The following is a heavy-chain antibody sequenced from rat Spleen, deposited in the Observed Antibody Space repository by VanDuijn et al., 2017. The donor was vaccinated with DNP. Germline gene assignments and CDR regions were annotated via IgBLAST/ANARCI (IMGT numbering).Heavy chain of an antibody. V-gene: IGHV5-31*01. CDR2: ITNSGGST. J-gene: IGHJ3*01. D-gene: IGHD1-7*01. Sequence: EVQLVESGGDLVQPGRSLKLSCVASGFTFNNYWMTWIRQVPGKGLEWVASITNSGGSTYYPDSVKGRFTISRDNAKNTLYLQMNSLRSEDTASYYCATSSYYGYDYGFAYWGQGTLVTVSS. CDR3: ATSSYYGYDYGFAY. CDR1: GFTFNNYW.